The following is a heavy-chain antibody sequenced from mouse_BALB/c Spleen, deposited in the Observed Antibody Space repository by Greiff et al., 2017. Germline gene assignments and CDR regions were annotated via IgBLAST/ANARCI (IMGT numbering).Heavy chain of an antibody. CDR3: ARHEDTTATWFAY. Sequence: VHLVESGAGLVKPGASVKLSCKASGYIFTEYIIHWVKQRSGQGLEWIGWFYPGSGSIKYNEKFKDKATLTADKSSSTVYMELSRLTSEDSAVYFCARHEDTTATWFAYWGQGTLVTVSA. D-gene: IGHD1-2*01. CDR2: FYPGSGSI. J-gene: IGHJ3*01. CDR1: GYIFTEYI. V-gene: IGHV1-62-2*01.